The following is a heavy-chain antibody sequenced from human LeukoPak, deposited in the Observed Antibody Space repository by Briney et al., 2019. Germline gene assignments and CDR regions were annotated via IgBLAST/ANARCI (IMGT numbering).Heavy chain of an antibody. CDR2: FSGSGGST. J-gene: IGHJ6*03. Sequence: GGSLRLSCAASGFTFSSYAMSWVRQAPGKGLEWVSAFSGSGGSTYYADSVKGRFTISRDNAKNSLYLQMNSLRAEDTAVYYCARGDCSSTICYSPMDVWGKGTTVTVSS. CDR1: GFTFSSYA. V-gene: IGHV3-23*01. D-gene: IGHD2-2*01. CDR3: ARGDCSSTICYSPMDV.